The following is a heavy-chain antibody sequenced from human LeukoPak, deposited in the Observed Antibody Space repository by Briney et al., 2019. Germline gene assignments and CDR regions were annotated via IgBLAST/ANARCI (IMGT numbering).Heavy chain of an antibody. CDR3: ATTTS. D-gene: IGHD4-11*01. J-gene: IGHJ4*02. CDR2: IYYSGSP. CDR1: GDSISSRSYY. Sequence: PSETLSLTCTVSGDSISSRSYYWGWIRQPPGKGLEWIGSIYYSGSPNYNPSLKSRVTISMDMSKNQFSLKLRSVTATDTAVYYCATTTSWGQGTLATVSS. V-gene: IGHV4-39*01.